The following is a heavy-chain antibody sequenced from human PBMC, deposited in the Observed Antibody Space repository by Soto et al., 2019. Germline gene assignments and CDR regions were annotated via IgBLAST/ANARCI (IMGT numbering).Heavy chain of an antibody. V-gene: IGHV3-21*04. CDR3: ASQYCSSTSCPDAFDI. D-gene: IGHD2-2*01. J-gene: IGHJ3*02. Sequence: GGSLRLSCAASGFTFSSYSMNWVRQAPGKGLEWVSSISSSSSYIYYADSVKGRFTISRDNSKNPLYLQMSSLRAEDTAVYYCASQYCSSTSCPDAFDIWGQGTMVTVS. CDR1: GFTFSSYS. CDR2: ISSSSSYI.